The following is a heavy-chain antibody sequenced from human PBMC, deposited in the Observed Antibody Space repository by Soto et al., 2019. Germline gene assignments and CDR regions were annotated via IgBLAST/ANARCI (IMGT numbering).Heavy chain of an antibody. CDR3: ARDDGAARRPFDY. J-gene: IGHJ4*02. CDR1: GYTFTSYY. V-gene: IGHV1-2*02. CDR2: INPNSGGT. D-gene: IGHD6-6*01. Sequence: VKVSCKASGYTFTSYYMHWVRQAPGQGLEWMGWINPNSGGTNYAQKFQGRVTMTRDTSISTAYMELSRLRSDDTAVYYCARDDGAARRPFDYWGQGTLVTVSS.